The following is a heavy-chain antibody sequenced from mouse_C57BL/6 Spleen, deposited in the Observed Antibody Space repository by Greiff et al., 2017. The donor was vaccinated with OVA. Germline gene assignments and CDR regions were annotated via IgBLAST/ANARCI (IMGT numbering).Heavy chain of an antibody. Sequence: DVKLQESGAELVRPGASVKLSCTASGFNIKDDYMHWVKQRPEQGLEWIGWIDPENGDTEYASKFQGKATITADTASNTAYLQLSSLTSEDTAVYYCTTRGNYAAMDYWGQGTSVTVSS. CDR2: IDPENGDT. J-gene: IGHJ4*01. CDR1: GFNIKDDY. V-gene: IGHV14-4*01. D-gene: IGHD2-1*01. CDR3: TTRGNYAAMDY.